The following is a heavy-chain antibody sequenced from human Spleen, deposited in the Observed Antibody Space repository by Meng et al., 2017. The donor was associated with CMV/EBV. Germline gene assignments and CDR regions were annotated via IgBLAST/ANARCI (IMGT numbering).Heavy chain of an antibody. CDR2: ISPYGGST. Sequence: ASVKVSCKASGYTFTSYGISWVRQAPGQGLEWMGKISPYGGSTNYAQKFQGRVTMTRNTSISTAYMELSSLRSEDTAVYYCARDDTPRVGALYYYGLDVWGQGTTVTVSS. CDR3: ARDDTPRVGALYYYGLDV. J-gene: IGHJ6*02. CDR1: GYTFTSYG. V-gene: IGHV1-8*02. D-gene: IGHD1-26*01.